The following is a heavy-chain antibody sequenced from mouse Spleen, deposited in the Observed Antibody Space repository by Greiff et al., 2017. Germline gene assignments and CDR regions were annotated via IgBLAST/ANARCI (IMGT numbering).Heavy chain of an antibody. CDR2: ISSGGSYT. D-gene: IGHD4-1*01. J-gene: IGHJ2*01. CDR1: GFTFSSYG. Sequence: EVKLMESGGDLVKPGGSLKLSCAASGFTFSSYGMSWVRQTPDKRLEWVATISSGGSYTYYPDSVKGRFTISRDNAKNTLYLQMSSLKSEDTAMYYCARLTGTRSYFDYWGQGTTLTVSS. V-gene: IGHV5-6*01. CDR3: ARLTGTRSYFDY.